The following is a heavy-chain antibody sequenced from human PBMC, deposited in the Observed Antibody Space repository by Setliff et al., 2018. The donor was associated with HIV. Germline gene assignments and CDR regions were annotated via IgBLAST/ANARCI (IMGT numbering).Heavy chain of an antibody. Sequence: PSETLSLTCTVSGDSISSSAYYWGWIRQPPGKGLEWIGRIYTNGRSNFNPSLKCLVTISVETSKNPFSLKLSSVTAADTAVYYCARDVDTTVIGRAFDYWGQGTLVTVSS. CDR3: ARDVDTTVIGRAFDY. D-gene: IGHD4-4*01. CDR1: GDSISSSAYY. V-gene: IGHV4-39*07. CDR2: IYTNGRS. J-gene: IGHJ4*02.